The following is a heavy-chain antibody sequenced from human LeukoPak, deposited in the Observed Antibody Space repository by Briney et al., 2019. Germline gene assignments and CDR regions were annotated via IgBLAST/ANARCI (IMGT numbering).Heavy chain of an antibody. V-gene: IGHV3-53*01. CDR2: IYSGGST. Sequence: GGSLRLSCAASGFTVSSNYMSWVRQAPGKGLEWVSVIYSGGSTYYADSVKGRFTISRDNSKNTLYLQMNSLRAEDTAVYYCARLQAIAALDYWGQGTLVTVSS. D-gene: IGHD6-13*01. J-gene: IGHJ4*02. CDR3: ARLQAIAALDY. CDR1: GFTVSSNY.